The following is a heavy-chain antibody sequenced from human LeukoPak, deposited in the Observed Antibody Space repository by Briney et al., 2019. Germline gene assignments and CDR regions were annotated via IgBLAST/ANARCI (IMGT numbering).Heavy chain of an antibody. V-gene: IGHV3-23*01. CDR2: ITGSGGST. J-gene: IGHJ6*02. CDR3: ARDRVSLYYYYGMDV. Sequence: GGSLRLSCAASGFTFSSYAMSWVRQAPGKGLEWVSAITGSGGSTYYADSVKGRFTISRDNSKNTLYLQMNSLRAEDTAVYYCARDRVSLYYYYGMDVWGQGTTVTVSS. CDR1: GFTFSSYA.